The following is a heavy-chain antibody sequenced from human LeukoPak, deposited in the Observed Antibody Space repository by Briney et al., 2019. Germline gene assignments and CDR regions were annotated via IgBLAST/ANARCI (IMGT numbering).Heavy chain of an antibody. Sequence: GGSLRLSCAASGFTFSSYSMNWVRQAPGKGLEWVSSISSSSSYIYYADSVKGRFTISRDNAKNPLYLQMNSLRAEDTAVYYCARATTLGPAAMIEGAFDIWGQGTMVTVSS. V-gene: IGHV3-21*01. J-gene: IGHJ3*02. D-gene: IGHD2-2*01. CDR2: ISSSSSYI. CDR3: ARATTLGPAAMIEGAFDI. CDR1: GFTFSSYS.